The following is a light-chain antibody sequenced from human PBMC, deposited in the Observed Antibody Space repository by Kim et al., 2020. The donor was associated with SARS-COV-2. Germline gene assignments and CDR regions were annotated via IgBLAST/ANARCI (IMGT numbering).Light chain of an antibody. V-gene: IGLV1-40*01. CDR1: FSNIGAGYD. CDR2: GHT. J-gene: IGLJ1*01. Sequence: QSVLTQPPSVSGAPGQRVTISCTGTFSNIGAGYDVHWYQQVLGAAPKLLIYGHTNRPSGVPDRFSGSKSDTSASLAITGLQPEDEADYYCQSYDSSLNSYVFGSGTKVTVL. CDR3: QSYDSSLNSYV.